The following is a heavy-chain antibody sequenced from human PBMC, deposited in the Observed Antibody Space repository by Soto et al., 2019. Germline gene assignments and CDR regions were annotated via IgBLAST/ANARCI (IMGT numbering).Heavy chain of an antibody. CDR1: DYTFATYW. CDR2: INPRDSDV. D-gene: IGHD3-10*01. V-gene: IGHV5-51*01. CDR3: ARTDYNQDVWYHTYDI. Sequence: GESLKISCKGFDYTFATYWIGWVRQMPGKGLEWMGAINPRDSDVKYSPPFEGQVTISADKSINTAFLQWRSLKASDTAMYYCARTDYNQDVWYHTYDIWGQGTMVTVSS. J-gene: IGHJ3*02.